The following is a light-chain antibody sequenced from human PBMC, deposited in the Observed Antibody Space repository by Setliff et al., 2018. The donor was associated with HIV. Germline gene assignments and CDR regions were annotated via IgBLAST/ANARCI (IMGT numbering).Light chain of an antibody. CDR3: SSFTGSSTPYV. V-gene: IGLV2-14*01. CDR1: SSDVGGYNS. CDR2: EVS. Sequence: QSVLTQPASVSGSPGQSITISCTGTSSDVGGYNSVSWYQQHPGKAPKLMIYEVSNRPSGVSNRFSGSTSGNTASLTISGLQAEDEADYYCSSFTGSSTPYVFGTGTKGTVL. J-gene: IGLJ1*01.